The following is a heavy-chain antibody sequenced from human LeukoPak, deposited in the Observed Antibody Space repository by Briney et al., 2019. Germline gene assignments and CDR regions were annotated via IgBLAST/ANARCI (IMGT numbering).Heavy chain of an antibody. CDR1: GFTFDEYA. D-gene: IGHD1-26*01. Sequence: PGRSLRLSCAASGFTFDEYAMHWVRQAPGKGLEWVSGISWNSGSIGYADSVKGRFTISRDNAKNSLYLQMNSLRAEDTALYYCASENGSRSFYYWGQGTLVTVSS. V-gene: IGHV3-9*01. CDR3: ASENGSRSFYY. CDR2: ISWNSGSI. J-gene: IGHJ4*02.